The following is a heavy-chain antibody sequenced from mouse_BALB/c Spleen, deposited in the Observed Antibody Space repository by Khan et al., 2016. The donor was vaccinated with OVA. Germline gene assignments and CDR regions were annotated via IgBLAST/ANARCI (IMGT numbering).Heavy chain of an antibody. CDR3: TRKWAAWFLY. CDR1: GYIFTDYN. V-gene: IGHV1-77*01. Sequence: QIQLVQSGAELARPGASVKLSCKASGYIFTDYNINWMRQRTGQGLEWFGEIYSGSDNNYYNERFKGKATLTVDKSSTTAAMKLSSLTSEDSAIYFCTRKWAAWFLYWGQGTLVTVSA. CDR2: IYSGSDNN. J-gene: IGHJ3*01.